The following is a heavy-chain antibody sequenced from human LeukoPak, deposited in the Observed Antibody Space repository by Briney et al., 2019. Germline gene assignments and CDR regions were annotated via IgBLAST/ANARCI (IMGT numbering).Heavy chain of an antibody. CDR2: IYYSGST. Sequence: PSETLSLTCTVSGGSISSYDWSWIRQPPGKGLEWIGYIYYSGSTNYNPSLKSRVTISVDTSKNQFSLKLSSVTAADAAVYYCARDPQYDDAFDIWGQGTMVTVSS. CDR3: ARDPQYDDAFDI. J-gene: IGHJ3*02. D-gene: IGHD3-3*01. V-gene: IGHV4-59*01. CDR1: GGSISSYD.